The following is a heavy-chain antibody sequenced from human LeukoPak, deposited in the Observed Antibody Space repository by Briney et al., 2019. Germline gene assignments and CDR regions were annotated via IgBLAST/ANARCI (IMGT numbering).Heavy chain of an antibody. J-gene: IGHJ6*03. D-gene: IGHD1-26*01. Sequence: GGSLRLSCAASGFTLSSYGMHWVRQGPGKGLEWVAIISYDGSNKYYGDSVKGRFTISRDNSKNTLFLQMNSLRPGDTAVYYCARHPGDFTGIVNYYYMDVWGKGTTVTVSS. V-gene: IGHV3-30*03. CDR1: GFTLSSYG. CDR3: ARHPGDFTGIVNYYYMDV. CDR2: ISYDGSNK.